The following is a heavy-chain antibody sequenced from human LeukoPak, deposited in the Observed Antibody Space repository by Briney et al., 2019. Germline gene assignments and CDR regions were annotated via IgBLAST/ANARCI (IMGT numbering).Heavy chain of an antibody. CDR2: ISGSGGST. CDR3: AKDQGPYGSGSYANLDY. V-gene: IGHV3-23*01. D-gene: IGHD3-10*01. CDR1: GFTFSSYA. Sequence: GGSLRLSCAVSGFTFSSYAMSWVRQAPGKGLEWVSAISGSGGSTYYADSVKGRFTISRDNSKNTLYLQMNSLRAEDTAVYYCAKDQGPYGSGSYANLDYWGQGTLVTVSS. J-gene: IGHJ4*02.